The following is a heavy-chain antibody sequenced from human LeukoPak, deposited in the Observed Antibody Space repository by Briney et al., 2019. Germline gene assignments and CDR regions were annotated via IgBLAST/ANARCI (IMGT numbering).Heavy chain of an antibody. V-gene: IGHV5-51*01. Sequence: GESLKISCKGSGYSFPNYWIAWVRQMPGKGLEWMGIIFPDDSDTRYSPSFQGQVTISVDKSISTAYLQWSSLKASDTAMYYCARQQYTYYDFWSGYPPRGWFDPWGQGTLVTVSS. J-gene: IGHJ5*02. D-gene: IGHD3-3*01. CDR3: ARQQYTYYDFWSGYPPRGWFDP. CDR2: IFPDDSDT. CDR1: GYSFPNYW.